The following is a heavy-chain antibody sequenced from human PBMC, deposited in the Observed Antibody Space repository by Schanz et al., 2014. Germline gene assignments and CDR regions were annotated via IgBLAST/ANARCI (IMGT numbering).Heavy chain of an antibody. J-gene: IGHJ4*02. Sequence: QVQLVQSGAEVRKPGASVKVSCKASGYTFTGYYIHWVRQAPGQGLEWMGWISVYNGNTNYAPKMQGRVTLTTDTSTRTAYMELRSLRFDDTAVYYCARDPSGYDVLTGYSRFEFWGQGTLVTVSS. CDR2: ISVYNGNT. CDR1: GYTFTGYY. CDR3: ARDPSGYDVLTGYSRFEF. V-gene: IGHV1-18*04. D-gene: IGHD3-9*01.